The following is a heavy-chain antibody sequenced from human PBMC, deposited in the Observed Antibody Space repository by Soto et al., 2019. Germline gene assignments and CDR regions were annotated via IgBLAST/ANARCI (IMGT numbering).Heavy chain of an antibody. V-gene: IGHV1-69*08. CDR1: GGTFSSYT. CDR3: ARDHPYCSSTSCYKYYYYYGMDV. J-gene: IGHJ6*02. D-gene: IGHD2-2*02. CDR2: IIPILGIA. Sequence: QVQLVQSGAEVKNPGSSMKVSCKASGGTFSSYTISWVRQAPGQGLEWMGRIIPILGIANYAQKFQGRVTITADKSTSTAYMELSSLRSEDTAVYYCARDHPYCSSTSCYKYYYYYGMDVWGQGTTVTVSS.